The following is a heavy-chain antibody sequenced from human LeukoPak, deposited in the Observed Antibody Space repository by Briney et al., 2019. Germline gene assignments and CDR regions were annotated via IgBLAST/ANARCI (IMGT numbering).Heavy chain of an antibody. CDR1: GFTFSSYG. D-gene: IGHD2-15*01. V-gene: IGHV3-33*01. CDR2: IWYDGSNK. Sequence: GRSLRLSCAASGFTFSSYGMHWVRQAPGKGLEWVAVIWYDGSNKYYAYSVKGRFTISRDNSKNTLYLQMNSLSVADTAVYDCARESYCSGGSCYSRYYFDYWGQGTLVTVSS. J-gene: IGHJ4*02. CDR3: ARESYCSGGSCYSRYYFDY.